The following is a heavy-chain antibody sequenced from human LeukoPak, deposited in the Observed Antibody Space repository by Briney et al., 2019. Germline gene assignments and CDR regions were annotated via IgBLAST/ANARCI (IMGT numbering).Heavy chain of an antibody. Sequence: GGSLRLSCAVSGFTVSSNYMSWVRQAPGKELEWVSVIYSGGSTHYADSVKGRFTVSRDNSKNTLFLQMNSLRAEDTAVYYCARERGDYGDYFDYWGQGTLVTVSS. D-gene: IGHD4-17*01. CDR1: GFTVSSNY. CDR2: IYSGGST. J-gene: IGHJ4*02. V-gene: IGHV3-53*01. CDR3: ARERGDYGDYFDY.